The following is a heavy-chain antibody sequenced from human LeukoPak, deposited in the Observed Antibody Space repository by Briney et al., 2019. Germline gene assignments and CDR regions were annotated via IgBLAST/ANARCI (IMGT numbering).Heavy chain of an antibody. D-gene: IGHD5-18*01. V-gene: IGHV4-39*01. CDR2: IYYSGST. J-gene: IGHJ4*02. CDR3: ARLSVDTAMVTSYYFDY. CDR1: GGSISSSSYY. Sequence: PSETLSLTCTVSGGSISSSSYYWGWIRQPPGKGLEWIGSIYYSGSTYYNPSLKSRVTISVDTSKNQFSLKLSSVTAADTAVYYCARLSVDTAMVTSYYFDYWGQGTLVTVSS.